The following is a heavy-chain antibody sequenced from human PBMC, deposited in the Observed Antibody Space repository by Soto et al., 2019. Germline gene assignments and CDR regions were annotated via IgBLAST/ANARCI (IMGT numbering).Heavy chain of an antibody. V-gene: IGHV1-2*04. CDR3: ARSSSWEHYYYYYGMDV. CDR2: INPNSGGT. CDR1: GYTFTGYY. J-gene: IGHJ6*02. Sequence: ASVKVSCKASGYTFTGYYMHWVRQAPGQGLEWMGWINPNSGGTNYARKFQGWVTMTRDTSISTAYMELSRLRSDDTAVYYCARSSSWEHYYYYYGMDVWGQGTTVTVSS. D-gene: IGHD6-13*01.